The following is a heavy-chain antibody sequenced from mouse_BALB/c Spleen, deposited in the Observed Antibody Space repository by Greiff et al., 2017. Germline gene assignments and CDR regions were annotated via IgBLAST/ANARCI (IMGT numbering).Heavy chain of an antibody. J-gene: IGHJ2*01. CDR3: AAITTGFDY. Sequence: EVKLVESGGGLVKPGGSLKLSCAASGFTFSSYAMSWVRQTPEKRLEWVATISSGGSYTYYPDSVKGRFTISRDNAKNTLYLQMSSLRSEDTAMYYCAAITTGFDYWGQGTTLTVSS. V-gene: IGHV5-9-3*01. D-gene: IGHD1-2*01. CDR2: ISSGGSYT. CDR1: GFTFSSYA.